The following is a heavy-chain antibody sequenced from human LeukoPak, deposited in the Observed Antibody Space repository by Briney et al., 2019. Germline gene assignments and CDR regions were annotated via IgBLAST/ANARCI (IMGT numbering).Heavy chain of an antibody. Sequence: SETLSPTCTVSGDSITTSIYYWGWIRQAPGKGLEWIGTIYYTGSAYHNPSLKSRVTISVDTSKNQFSLKLSSVTAADTAVYFCARHMWSGENWFDPWGQGTLVTVSS. CDR3: ARHMWSGENWFDP. CDR1: GDSITTSIYY. CDR2: IYYTGSA. D-gene: IGHD2-21*01. J-gene: IGHJ5*02. V-gene: IGHV4-39*01.